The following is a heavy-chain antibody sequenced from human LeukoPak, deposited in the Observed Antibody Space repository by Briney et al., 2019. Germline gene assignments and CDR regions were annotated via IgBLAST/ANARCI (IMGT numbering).Heavy chain of an antibody. Sequence: GSLRLSCAASGFTFSSYWMSWVRQAPGKGLEWVANIKQDGSEKYNVDSVKGRFTISRDNAKNSLYLQMNSLRAEDTAVYYCARGSMVRGLGAFDIWGQGTMVTVSS. CDR2: IKQDGSEK. D-gene: IGHD3-10*01. J-gene: IGHJ3*02. CDR1: GFTFSSYW. V-gene: IGHV3-7*01. CDR3: ARGSMVRGLGAFDI.